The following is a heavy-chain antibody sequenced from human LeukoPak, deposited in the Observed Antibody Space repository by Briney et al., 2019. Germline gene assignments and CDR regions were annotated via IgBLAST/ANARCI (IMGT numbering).Heavy chain of an antibody. Sequence: GGSLRLSCAASGFTFSSYSMNWVCQAPGKGLEWVSSISSSSSYIYYADSVKGRFTISRDNAENSLYLQMNSLRAEDTAVYYCARLTGVRAYYYMDVWGKGTTVTVSS. CDR3: ARLTGVRAYYYMDV. CDR1: GFTFSSYS. J-gene: IGHJ6*03. D-gene: IGHD3-9*01. V-gene: IGHV3-21*01. CDR2: ISSSSSYI.